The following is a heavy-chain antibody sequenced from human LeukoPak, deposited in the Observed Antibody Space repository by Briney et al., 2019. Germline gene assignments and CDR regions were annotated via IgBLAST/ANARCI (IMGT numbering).Heavy chain of an antibody. V-gene: IGHV4-59*11. CDR2: IYYTGST. J-gene: IGHJ4*02. Sequence: PSETLSLTCTVSGVSISSHYWSWIRQSPGKRLEWIGNIYYTGSTNYNPSLQSRVALSIDTSKNQFSLTLNSVTAADPAVYYCASAGNPHYFDFWGQGPLVTVSS. CDR3: ASAGNPHYFDF. CDR1: GVSISSHY.